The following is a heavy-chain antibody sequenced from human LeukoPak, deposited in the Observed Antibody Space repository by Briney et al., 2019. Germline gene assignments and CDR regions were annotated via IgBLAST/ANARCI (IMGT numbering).Heavy chain of an antibody. Sequence: GGSLRLSCAASGFTFSTYTMNWVRQAPGKGLEWVSYISSSSYIYNADSVKGRFTISRDNAKNSLYLQMNSLSVEDTAVYYCARDRYGDYAIDYWGQGTLVIVSS. D-gene: IGHD4-17*01. CDR2: ISSSSYI. CDR3: ARDRYGDYAIDY. CDR1: GFTFSTYT. J-gene: IGHJ4*02. V-gene: IGHV3-21*01.